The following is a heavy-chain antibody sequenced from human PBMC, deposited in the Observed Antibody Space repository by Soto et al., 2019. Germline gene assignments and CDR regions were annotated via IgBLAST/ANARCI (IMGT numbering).Heavy chain of an antibody. V-gene: IGHV3-64*02. D-gene: IGHD3-10*01. J-gene: IGHJ4*02. CDR1: GFSFTTYA. Sequence: GGSLRLSCAASGFSFTTYAMHWVRQAPGKGLQYVAAISTDGGGRYYTDSVKGRFIISRDNSKSTLYLQMGSLRGEDKAVYYCARYGSGSAYDHWGQGALVTVSS. CDR3: ARYGSGSAYDH. CDR2: ISTDGGGR.